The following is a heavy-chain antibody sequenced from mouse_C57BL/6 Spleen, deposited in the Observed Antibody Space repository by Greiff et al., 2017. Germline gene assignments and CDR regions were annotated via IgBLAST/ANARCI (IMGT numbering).Heavy chain of an antibody. J-gene: IGHJ4*01. CDR1: GYTFTDYY. Sequence: VQLQQSGPELVKPGASVKISCKASGYTFTDYYMNWVKQSHGKSLEWIGDINPNNGGTSYNQKFKGKATLTVDKSSSTAYMELRSLTSEDSAVYYCARTTVVRGMDYWGQGTSVTVSS. CDR3: ARTTVVRGMDY. CDR2: INPNNGGT. D-gene: IGHD1-1*01. V-gene: IGHV1-26*01.